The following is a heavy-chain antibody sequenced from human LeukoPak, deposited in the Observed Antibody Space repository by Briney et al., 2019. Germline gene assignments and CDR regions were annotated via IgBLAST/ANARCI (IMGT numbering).Heavy chain of an antibody. CDR3: ARGADGSGYYSIFYFDY. CDR1: GGSISSYY. CDR2: IYYRGST. Sequence: SETLSLTCTVSGGSISSYYWNWIRQPPGKGLEWIGYIYYRGSTNYNPSLKSRVTISVDTSKNQFSLKLSYVTAADTAVYYCARGADGSGYYSIFYFDYWGQGTLVTVSS. J-gene: IGHJ4*02. D-gene: IGHD3-22*01. V-gene: IGHV4-59*01.